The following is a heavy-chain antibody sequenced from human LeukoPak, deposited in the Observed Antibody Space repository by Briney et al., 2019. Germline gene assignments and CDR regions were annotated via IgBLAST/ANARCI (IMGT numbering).Heavy chain of an antibody. J-gene: IGHJ4*02. Sequence: GESLKISCEGSGYRFSSYWIGWVRQMPGKGLEWMGIIYPGDSDTRYSPSFQGQVTISADKSVSTAYLQWSSLKASDTAMYYCARTDRTEDPLDYWGQGTLVTVSS. V-gene: IGHV5-51*01. CDR1: GYRFSSYW. D-gene: IGHD1-1*01. CDR2: IYPGDSDT. CDR3: ARTDRTEDPLDY.